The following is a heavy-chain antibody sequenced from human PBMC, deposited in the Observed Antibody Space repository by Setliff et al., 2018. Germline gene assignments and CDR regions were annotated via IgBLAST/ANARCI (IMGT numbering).Heavy chain of an antibody. CDR1: GGSMIGGHYY. D-gene: IGHD2-15*01. V-gene: IGHV4-31*03. J-gene: IGHJ5*02. CDR2: ICYSGNT. Sequence: PSETLSLTCTVSGGSMIGGHYYWSWIRQLPGKGLEWIAYICYSGNTYYNPSLKSRVTISVDTSKNQFSLKINSVTAADTAVYYCARGHCSSGECPNYFDPWGQGTQVTVSS. CDR3: ARGHCSSGECPNYFDP.